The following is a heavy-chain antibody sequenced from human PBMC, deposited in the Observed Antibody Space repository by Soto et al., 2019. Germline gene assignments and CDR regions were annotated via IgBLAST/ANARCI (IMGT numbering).Heavy chain of an antibody. D-gene: IGHD2-21*02. V-gene: IGHV3-21*01. CDR2: ISSGSSNI. J-gene: IGHJ4*02. CDR3: ASATVVTATFDF. CDR1: GFAFRSYN. Sequence: GGSLRLSCAASGFAFRSYNMNWVRQAPGKGLEWVASISSGSSNIYYADSVKGRFTISRDNAKNSLYLQMDSLRAEDSAVYYCASATVVTATFDFWGQGTLVTVS.